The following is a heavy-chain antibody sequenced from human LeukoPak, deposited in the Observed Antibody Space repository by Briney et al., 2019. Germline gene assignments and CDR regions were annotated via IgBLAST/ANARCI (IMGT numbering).Heavy chain of an antibody. D-gene: IGHD3-9*01. Sequence: PGRSLRLSCAASGFTFSSYGMHWVRQAPGKGLEWVVVIWYDGSNKYYADSVKGRFTISRDNSKNTLYLQMNSLRAEDTAVYYCARGRYFDWLFQGFDYWGQGTLVTVSS. J-gene: IGHJ4*02. CDR1: GFTFSSYG. CDR2: IWYDGSNK. V-gene: IGHV3-33*01. CDR3: ARGRYFDWLFQGFDY.